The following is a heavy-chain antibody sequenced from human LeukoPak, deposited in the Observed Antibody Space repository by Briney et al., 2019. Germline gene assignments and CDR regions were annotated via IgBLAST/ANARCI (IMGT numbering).Heavy chain of an antibody. CDR3: ARIHLWPENWFDA. CDR1: GGSFSVYF. V-gene: IGHV4-34*01. D-gene: IGHD3-10*01. Sequence: SETLSLTCAVNGGSFSVYFWGWFRQPPGKGLEWIGEVNHRGTTSSNPSLKSRVAISVDASKNQFSLKLSSVTAADTAIYYCARIHLWPENWFDAWGQGGLVTVSS. J-gene: IGHJ5*02. CDR2: VNHRGTT.